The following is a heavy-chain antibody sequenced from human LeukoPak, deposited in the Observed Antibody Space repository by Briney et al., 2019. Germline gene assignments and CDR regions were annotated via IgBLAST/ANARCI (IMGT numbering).Heavy chain of an antibody. V-gene: IGHV4-59*08. Sequence: SETLSLTCTVSGGSISSYYWSWLRQSPGKGLDWIAYIFYSGSTNYNPSIKSRATISVDTSKNQFSLKLTSVTAADTAVYYCARLGTGEAFEIWGQGTLVIVSS. J-gene: IGHJ3*02. CDR1: GGSISSYY. CDR2: IFYSGST. CDR3: ARLGTGEAFEI. D-gene: IGHD3-16*01.